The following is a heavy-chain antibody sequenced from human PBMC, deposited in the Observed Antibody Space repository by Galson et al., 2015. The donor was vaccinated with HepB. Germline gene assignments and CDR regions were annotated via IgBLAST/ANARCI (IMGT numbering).Heavy chain of an antibody. V-gene: IGHV7-4-1*02. D-gene: IGHD2-2*01. CDR1: GYTFTSYA. CDR2: INTNTGNP. Sequence: SVKVSCKASGYTFTSYAMNWVRQAPGQGLEWMGWINTNTGNPTYAQGFTGRFVFSLDTSVSTAYLQISSLKAEDTAVYYCARLGYCSSTSCPLDNWFDPWGQGTLVTVSS. J-gene: IGHJ5*02. CDR3: ARLGYCSSTSCPLDNWFDP.